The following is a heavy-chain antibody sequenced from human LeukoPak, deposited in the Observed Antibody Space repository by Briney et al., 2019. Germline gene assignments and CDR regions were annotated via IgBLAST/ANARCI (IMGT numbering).Heavy chain of an antibody. CDR3: ARDGSGSYYNPNWFDP. V-gene: IGHV4-4*07. CDR1: GGSISSYY. Sequence: SETLSLTCTVSGGSISSYYWGWIRQPAGKGLEWIGRIYTSGSTNYNPSLKSRVTMSVDTSKNQFSLKLSSVTAADTAVYYCARDGSGSYYNPNWFDPWGQGTLVTVSS. CDR2: IYTSGST. D-gene: IGHD3-10*01. J-gene: IGHJ5*02.